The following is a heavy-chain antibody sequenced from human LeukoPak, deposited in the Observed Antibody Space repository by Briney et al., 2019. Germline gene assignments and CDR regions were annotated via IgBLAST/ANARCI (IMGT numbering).Heavy chain of an antibody. V-gene: IGHV1-24*01. CDR3: ATLLDSFWGGHTVPPEDY. Sequence: ATVRLSCKLSEHRLSQLHIHSARQPPPAGLEWMRGLVPQNDVPLFAQTFQDRLAIATDTSKNPVYLELSTLTAAGTAVYFCATLLDSFWGGHTVPPEDYWGQGTLVTVSS. CDR1: EHRLSQLH. CDR2: LVPQNDVP. J-gene: IGHJ4*02. D-gene: IGHD3-3*01.